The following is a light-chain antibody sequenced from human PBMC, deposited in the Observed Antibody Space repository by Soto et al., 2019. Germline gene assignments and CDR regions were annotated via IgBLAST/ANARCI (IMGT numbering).Light chain of an antibody. V-gene: IGKV1-5*03. CDR3: QQYNDYSWT. J-gene: IGKJ1*01. CDR2: KAS. Sequence: STLSASVGDSVSINCRASQSISAWLAWYQQKPGKAPRLLIYKASTLEIGVPSRFSGSGSGTEFTLTISSLQPDDVAIYYCQQYNDYSWTFGQGTKVDIK. CDR1: QSISAW.